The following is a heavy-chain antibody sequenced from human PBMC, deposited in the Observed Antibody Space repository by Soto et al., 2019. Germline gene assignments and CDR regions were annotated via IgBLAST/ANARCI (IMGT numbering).Heavy chain of an antibody. CDR1: GDSISNLDYF. Sequence: SETLSLTCSVSGDSISNLDYFWAWIRQPPGQALEYIGYIYKSATTYYNPSFESRVAISVDTSKSQFSLNVTSVTAADTAVYFCARGRYCLTGRCFPNWFDSWGQGALVTV. V-gene: IGHV4-30-4*01. D-gene: IGHD7-27*01. CDR3: ARGRYCLTGRCFPNWFDS. J-gene: IGHJ5*01. CDR2: IYKSATT.